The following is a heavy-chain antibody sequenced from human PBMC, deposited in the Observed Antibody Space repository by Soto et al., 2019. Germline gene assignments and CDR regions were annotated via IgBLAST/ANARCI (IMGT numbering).Heavy chain of an antibody. J-gene: IGHJ4*02. CDR3: ARGYLDSRGYYFDH. CDR2: INPFDGSR. D-gene: IGHD3-22*01. V-gene: IGHV1-46*01. CDR1: GYIFTSYY. Sequence: ASVKVSCKASGYIFTSYYLHWVRQAPGQGLEWMGWINPFDGSRVFAQSFQGRVTMTRDTSTRIFYMELSSLSSEDTAVYYCARGYLDSRGYYFDHWGQ.